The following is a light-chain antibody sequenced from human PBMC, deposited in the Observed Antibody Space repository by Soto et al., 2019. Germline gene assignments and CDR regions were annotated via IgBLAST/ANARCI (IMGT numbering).Light chain of an antibody. CDR3: QHMRT. CDR2: DAS. Sequence: DIQMTQSPSTLSASVGDRVTITCRASQNINNWIAWYQQKLGRAPKFLIYDASTLESGVPSRFSGSGFGTEFSLTISSLQPDDFGSYYCQHMRTFGQGTKVEIK. V-gene: IGKV1-5*01. CDR1: QNINNW. J-gene: IGKJ1*01.